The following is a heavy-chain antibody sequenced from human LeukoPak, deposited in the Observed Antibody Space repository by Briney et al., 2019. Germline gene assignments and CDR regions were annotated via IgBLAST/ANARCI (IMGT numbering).Heavy chain of an antibody. CDR1: GFTFSSYA. CDR2: ISGSGGST. V-gene: IGHV3-23*01. D-gene: IGHD3-9*01. J-gene: IGHJ4*02. CDR3: AKVAESGTYYDILTGYHFDY. Sequence: GGSLRLSCAASGFTFSSYAMSWVRQAPGKGLEWVSAISGSGGSTYYADSVKGRFTISRDNSKNTLYLQMNSLRAEDTAVYYCAKVAESGTYYDILTGYHFDYWGQGTLVTVPS.